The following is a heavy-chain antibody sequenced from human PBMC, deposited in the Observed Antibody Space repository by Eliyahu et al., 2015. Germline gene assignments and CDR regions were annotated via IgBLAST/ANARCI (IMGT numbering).Heavy chain of an antibody. CDR3: VRRSLSDYFPLDD. CDR1: SRXFSLYY. V-gene: IGHV4-34*01. J-gene: IGHJ4*02. Sequence: QVEVHQWESRLVRPSETLSLACXXXSRXFSLYYRTWVRQPPGKGLEWIGEINHLGRTTYNPSLRRRVTISVDTSKYQFYLSLTSVTAADTATYYCVRRSLSDYFPLDDWDQGTLVTVSS. CDR2: INHLGRT. D-gene: IGHD4-17*01.